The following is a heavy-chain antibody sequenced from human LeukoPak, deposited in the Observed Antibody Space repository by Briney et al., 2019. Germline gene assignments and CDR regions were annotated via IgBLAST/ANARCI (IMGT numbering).Heavy chain of an antibody. Sequence: GASVKVSCKASGGTFSSYAISWVRQAPGQGLEWMGRIIPILGIANYAQKFQGRVTITADKSTSTAYMELSSLRSEDTAVYYCARGIFRGVIQSNFDYWGQGTLVTVSS. CDR2: IIPILGIA. CDR1: GGTFSSYA. CDR3: ARGIFRGVIQSNFDY. J-gene: IGHJ4*02. V-gene: IGHV1-69*04. D-gene: IGHD3-10*01.